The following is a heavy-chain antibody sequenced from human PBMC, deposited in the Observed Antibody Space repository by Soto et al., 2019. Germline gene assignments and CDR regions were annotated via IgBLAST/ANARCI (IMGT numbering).Heavy chain of an antibody. Sequence: QVQLVQSGGEVKKPGASVKVSCKTSGFTFTSYGVTWVRQAPGQGLEWMGWISAYTGNTNYAQKFQGRVTMTTDTSTSTAYMEVKTLRSDDTALYYCARAGVATLDYWGQGTLVTVSS. CDR2: ISAYTGNT. D-gene: IGHD5-12*01. CDR3: ARAGVATLDY. V-gene: IGHV1-18*01. CDR1: GFTFTSYG. J-gene: IGHJ4*02.